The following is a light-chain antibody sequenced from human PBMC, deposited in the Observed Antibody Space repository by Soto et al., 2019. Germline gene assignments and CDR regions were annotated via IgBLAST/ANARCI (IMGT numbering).Light chain of an antibody. Sequence: EIVLTQSPATLSLSPGERATPSCRASQSVRNDLVWYHQKPGQAPRGLIYSASNRATGIPARFRGSGSGTGYTLTISRLEPEDFAVYYCQQRTNWPPTFGGGTKVEMK. CDR2: SAS. J-gene: IGKJ4*01. CDR1: QSVRND. V-gene: IGKV3-11*01. CDR3: QQRTNWPPT.